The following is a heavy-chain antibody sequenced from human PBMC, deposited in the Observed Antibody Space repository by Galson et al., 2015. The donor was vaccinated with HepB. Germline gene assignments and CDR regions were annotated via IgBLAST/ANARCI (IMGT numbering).Heavy chain of an antibody. J-gene: IGHJ4*02. D-gene: IGHD2-2*01. CDR1: GFTFSSYG. V-gene: IGHV3-33*01. CDR3: ARDGGYQLLLFY. Sequence: SLRLSCAASGFTFSSYGMHWVRQAPGKGLEWVALIWSDENNKYYADSVKGRFTISRDNSKNTLYLQMNSLRAEDTAVYYCARDGGYQLLLFYWGQGTLVTVSS. CDR2: IWSDENNK.